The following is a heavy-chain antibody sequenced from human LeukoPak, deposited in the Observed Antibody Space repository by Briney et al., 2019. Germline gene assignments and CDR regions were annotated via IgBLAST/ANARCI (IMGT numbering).Heavy chain of an antibody. Sequence: SETLSLTCTVSGGSISSYYWSWMRQPPGKGLEWIGYIYTSGSTNYNPSLKSRVTISVDTSKNQFSLKLSSVTAADTAVYYCARRELEQGSGYYSHNWFDPWGQGTLVTVPS. CDR2: IYTSGST. CDR3: ARRELEQGSGYYSHNWFDP. V-gene: IGHV4-4*09. D-gene: IGHD3-22*01. J-gene: IGHJ5*02. CDR1: GGSISSYY.